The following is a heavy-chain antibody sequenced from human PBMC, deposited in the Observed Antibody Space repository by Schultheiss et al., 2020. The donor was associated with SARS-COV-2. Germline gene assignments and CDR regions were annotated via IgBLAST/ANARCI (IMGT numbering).Heavy chain of an antibody. CDR3: ARQSYVRGIHRADDAYDI. Sequence: ASVKVSCKASGYTFTSYGISWVRQAPGQGLEWMGWINTYNGNTNYAQKIKDRVTMTTDTSTNTAYMELRSLRSDDTAVYYCARQSYVRGIHRADDAYDIWGQGTMVTVSS. J-gene: IGHJ3*02. V-gene: IGHV1-18*04. CDR1: GYTFTSYG. CDR2: INTYNGNT. D-gene: IGHD3-16*02.